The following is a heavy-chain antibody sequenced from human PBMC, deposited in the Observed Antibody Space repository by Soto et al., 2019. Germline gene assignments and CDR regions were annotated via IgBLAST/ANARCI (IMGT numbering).Heavy chain of an antibody. CDR3: AKDLAAAGTRYYYYGMDV. Sequence: GGSLRLSCAASGFTFSSYGMHWVRQAPGKGLEWVAVISYDGSNKYYADSVKGRFTISRDNSKNTLYLQMNSLRAEDTAVYYCAKDLAAAGTRYYYYGMDVWGQGTTVTVSS. D-gene: IGHD6-13*01. J-gene: IGHJ6*02. CDR2: ISYDGSNK. V-gene: IGHV3-30*18. CDR1: GFTFSSYG.